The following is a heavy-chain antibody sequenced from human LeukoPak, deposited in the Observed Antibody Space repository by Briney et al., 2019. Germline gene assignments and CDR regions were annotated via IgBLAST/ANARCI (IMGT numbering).Heavy chain of an antibody. CDR2: TYYRSKWYN. CDR1: GDSVSSNSAA. V-gene: IGHV6-1*01. Sequence: SQTLSLTCAISGDSVSSNSAAWNWIRQSPSRGLEWLGRTYYRSKWYNDYAVSVKSRITINPDTSKNQFSLQLNSVTPEDTAVYYCARGRYYDILTGYSTYYYYYMDVWGKGTTVTISS. D-gene: IGHD3-9*01. CDR3: ARGRYYDILTGYSTYYYYYMDV. J-gene: IGHJ6*03.